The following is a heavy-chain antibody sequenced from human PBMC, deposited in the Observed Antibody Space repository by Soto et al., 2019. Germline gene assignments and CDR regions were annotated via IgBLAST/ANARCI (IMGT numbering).Heavy chain of an antibody. D-gene: IGHD2-15*01. J-gene: IGHJ4*02. Sequence: EVQLLESGGGLVQPGGSLRLSCAASGFTFSSYAMSWVRQAPGKGLEWVSAISGSGGSTYYADSVKGRFTISRDNSKTTLYLQMNSLRAEDTAVYYCAKDHRVVVVAAPLWGQGTLVTVSS. CDR2: ISGSGGST. CDR1: GFTFSSYA. V-gene: IGHV3-23*01. CDR3: AKDHRVVVVAAPL.